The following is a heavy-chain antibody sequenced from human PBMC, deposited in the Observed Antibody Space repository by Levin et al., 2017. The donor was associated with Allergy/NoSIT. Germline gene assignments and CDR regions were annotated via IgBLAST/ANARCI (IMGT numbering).Heavy chain of an antibody. CDR1: RFTFSNAW. J-gene: IGHJ1*01. Sequence: GGSLRLSCAASRFTFSNAWMNWVRQAPGMGLEWVGRIKSKTDGGTRDYAAPVKGRFTISRDDSKNTLDLQMNSLKTEDTAVYYCTTQSQQLDWAEYLQHWGQGTLVTVSS. V-gene: IGHV3-15*01. D-gene: IGHD6-13*01. CDR3: TTQSQQLDWAEYLQH. CDR2: IKSKTDGGTR.